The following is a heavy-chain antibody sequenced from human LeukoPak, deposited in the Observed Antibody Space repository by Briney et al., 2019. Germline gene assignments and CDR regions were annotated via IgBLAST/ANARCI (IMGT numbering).Heavy chain of an antibody. Sequence: SEXXSLTXAXXGXXFSGYYXSWIRQPPGKGLEWIGEINHSGSTNYNPSLKSRVTISVDTSKNQFSLKLSSVTAADTAVYYCARVRWPQSLHFDYWGQGTLVTVSS. J-gene: IGHJ4*02. CDR2: INHSGST. V-gene: IGHV4-34*01. D-gene: IGHD5-24*01. CDR3: ARVRWPQSLHFDY. CDR1: GXXFSGYY.